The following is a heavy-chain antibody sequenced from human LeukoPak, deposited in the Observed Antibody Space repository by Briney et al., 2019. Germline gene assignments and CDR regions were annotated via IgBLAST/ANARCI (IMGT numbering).Heavy chain of an antibody. D-gene: IGHD3-3*01. CDR2: INTDGSTT. CDR1: GFTFSTYW. J-gene: IGHJ4*02. Sequence: GGSLRLSCAASGFTFSTYWMHWVRQTPGKGLVWVSRINTDGSTTNYADSVKGRFTISRGNAKNTLYLQMNSLRAEDTAVYYCARVLQGEWFFDYWGQGTLVTVSS. V-gene: IGHV3-74*01. CDR3: ARVLQGEWFFDY.